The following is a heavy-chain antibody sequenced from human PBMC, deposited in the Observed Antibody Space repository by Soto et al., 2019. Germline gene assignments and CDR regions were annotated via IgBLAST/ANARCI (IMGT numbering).Heavy chain of an antibody. CDR1: GGTFSSYA. J-gene: IGHJ6*02. CDR2: IIPIFGTA. CDR3: ARADYDFWSGSPDYYYYGMDV. Sequence: SVKVSCKASGGTFSSYAISWVRQAPGQGLEWMGGIIPIFGTANYAQKFQGRVTITADESTSTAYMELSSLRSEDTAVYYCARADYDFWSGSPDYYYYGMDVWGQGNTVTVSS. V-gene: IGHV1-69*13. D-gene: IGHD3-3*01.